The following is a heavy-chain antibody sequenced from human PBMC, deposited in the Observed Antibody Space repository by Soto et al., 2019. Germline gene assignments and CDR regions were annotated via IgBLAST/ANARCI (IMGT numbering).Heavy chain of an antibody. V-gene: IGHV3-13*01. D-gene: IGHD6-13*01. Sequence: GSLRLSCXASGFTFSSYDMHWVRQATGKGLEWVSAIGTAGDTYYPGSVKGRFTISRENAKNSLYLQMNSLRAGDTAVYYCARGRYSSSWYSYYYGMDVWGQGTTVTVSS. CDR2: IGTAGDT. CDR3: ARGRYSSSWYSYYYGMDV. J-gene: IGHJ6*02. CDR1: GFTFSSYD.